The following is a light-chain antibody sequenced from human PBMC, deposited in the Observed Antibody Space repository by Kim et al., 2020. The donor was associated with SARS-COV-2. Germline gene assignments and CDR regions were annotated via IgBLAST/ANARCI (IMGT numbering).Light chain of an antibody. CDR1: SSNIGSRD. J-gene: IGLJ3*02. CDR2: RTD. V-gene: IGLV1-47*02. Sequence: QSVVTQPPSASGTPGQRVTISCSGSSSNIGSRDVYWYHHLPRKAPKLLIFRTDQRPSGVPARFSGSKSGTSASLAISGLRSDDEGDYYCSVWDTRLSAGVFGGGTQLTVL. CDR3: SVWDTRLSAGV.